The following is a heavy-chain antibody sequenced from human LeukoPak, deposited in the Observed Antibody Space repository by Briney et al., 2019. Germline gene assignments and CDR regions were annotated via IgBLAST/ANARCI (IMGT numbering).Heavy chain of an antibody. V-gene: IGHV4-59*08. CDR1: GGSISSYY. Sequence: SETLSLTYTVSGGSISSYYWSWIRQPPGKGLEWIGYMYYSGSTNYNPSLTSRVIISIDTSKNQFSLTLSSVTAADTAVYYCARSEYCSNNNCYHPPVFDSWGQGTLVTVSS. J-gene: IGHJ4*02. D-gene: IGHD2-2*01. CDR2: MYYSGST. CDR3: ARSEYCSNNNCYHPPVFDS.